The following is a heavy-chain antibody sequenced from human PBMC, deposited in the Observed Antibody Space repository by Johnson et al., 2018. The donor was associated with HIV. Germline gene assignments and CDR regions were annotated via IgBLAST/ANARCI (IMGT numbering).Heavy chain of an antibody. CDR3: AKDKGVVILRGDAFDI. CDR1: GFTFDDYG. V-gene: IGHV3-43*02. Sequence: LVESGGGVVRPGGSLRLSCVASGFTFDDYGMSWVRQAPGKGLEWVSGISWDGGSTYYADSVKGRFTISRDNSKNSLYLQMNRLRTEDTALYYCAKDKGVVILRGDAFDIWGQGTMVTVSS. D-gene: IGHD2-21*01. J-gene: IGHJ3*02. CDR2: ISWDGGST.